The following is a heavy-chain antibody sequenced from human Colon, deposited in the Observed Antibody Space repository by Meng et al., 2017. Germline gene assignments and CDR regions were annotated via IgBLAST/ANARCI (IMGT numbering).Heavy chain of an antibody. CDR1: GFTFSSYA. V-gene: IGHV3-23*01. CDR3: AKITRGEEQWQVHGYFDF. D-gene: IGHD6-19*01. J-gene: IGHJ4*02. CDR2: LSVSGTST. Sequence: GESLKISCAASGFTFSSYAMSWVRQAPGKGLEWVSGLSVSGTSTYYADSVKGRFTISRDNSKNTLYLQMNSLRAEDTAVYYCAKITRGEEQWQVHGYFDFWGQGTQVNVSS.